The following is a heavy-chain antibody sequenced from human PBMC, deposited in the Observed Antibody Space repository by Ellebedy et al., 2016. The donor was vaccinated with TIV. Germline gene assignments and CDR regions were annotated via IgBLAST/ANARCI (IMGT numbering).Heavy chain of an antibody. V-gene: IGHV5-51*01. CDR2: IYPGDSDT. Sequence: GESLKISXKGSGYSFTSYWIGWVRQMPGKGLEWMGIIYPGDSDTRYSPSFQGQVTISADKSISTAYLQWSSLKASDTAMYYCARPTNRGGYYGSGGGFDPWGQGTLVTVSS. J-gene: IGHJ5*02. CDR1: GYSFTSYW. D-gene: IGHD3-10*01. CDR3: ARPTNRGGYYGSGGGFDP.